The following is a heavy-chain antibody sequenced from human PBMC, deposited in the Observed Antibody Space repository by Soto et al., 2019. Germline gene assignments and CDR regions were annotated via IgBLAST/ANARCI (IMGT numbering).Heavy chain of an antibody. J-gene: IGHJ5*02. CDR2: IYYNGST. D-gene: IGHD6-13*01. Sequence: SETLSLTCTVSGGSISSYYWSWIRQPPGKELEWIGYIYYNGSTNYNPSLKSRVTISVDTSKNQFSLKLSSVTAADTALYYCARDSRRNYYSSSWYWFDPWGQGTLVTVSS. CDR3: ARDSRRNYYSSSWYWFDP. CDR1: GGSISSYY. V-gene: IGHV4-59*01.